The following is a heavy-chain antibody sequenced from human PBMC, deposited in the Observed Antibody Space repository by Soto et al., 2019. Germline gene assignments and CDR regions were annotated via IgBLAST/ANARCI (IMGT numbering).Heavy chain of an antibody. J-gene: IGHJ4*02. D-gene: IGHD3-22*01. V-gene: IGHV5-10-1*01. Sequence: GEAPKIYCQVSRYSFAGSCIIWVLQKLGKRLEWMERIDPSDSQTYHSSSFRGHVTISVTKSINTVFLQWSSLRASDTAMYYCARQIYDSDTGPNFQYYFDSWGQGTPVTVSS. CDR2: IDPSDSQT. CDR1: RYSFAGSC. CDR3: ARQIYDSDTGPNFQYYFDS.